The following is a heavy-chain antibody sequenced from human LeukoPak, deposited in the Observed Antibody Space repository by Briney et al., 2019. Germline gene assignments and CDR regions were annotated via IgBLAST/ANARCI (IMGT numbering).Heavy chain of an antibody. V-gene: IGHV4-38-2*02. CDR3: ARRLAARGKPNWYDP. D-gene: IGHD6-6*01. CDR1: GYSISSGYY. J-gene: IGHJ5*02. Sequence: SETLSLTCTVSGYSISSGYYWGWSRQPPGKGLEWIGSIYHSGSTYYNPSLKSRVTISVDTSKNQFSLKLSSVTAADTAVYYCARRLAARGKPNWYDPWGQGTLVTVSS. CDR2: IYHSGST.